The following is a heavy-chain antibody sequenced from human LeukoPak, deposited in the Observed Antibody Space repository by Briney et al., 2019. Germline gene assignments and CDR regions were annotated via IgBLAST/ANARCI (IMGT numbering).Heavy chain of an antibody. J-gene: IGHJ4*02. CDR1: GFTFSSYA. CDR3: ARDEYLWSGYYPNQAFDY. Sequence: PGGSLRLSCAASGFTFSSYAMHWVRQAPGKGLEWVAVISYDGSNKYYADSVKGRFTISRDNSKNTLYLQMNSLRAEDTAVYYCARDEYLWSGYYPNQAFDYWGQGTLVTVSS. CDR2: ISYDGSNK. D-gene: IGHD3-3*01. V-gene: IGHV3-30*04.